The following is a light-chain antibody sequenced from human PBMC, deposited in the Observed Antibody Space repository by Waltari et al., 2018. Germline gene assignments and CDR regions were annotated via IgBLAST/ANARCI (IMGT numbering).Light chain of an antibody. Sequence: DIQLTQSPSSLSASVGDRVTISCRASQRIGRWLAWYQQKPGKAPKLLIYAASIRQSGVPARFSGSGSGTDFSLTISSLEPEDFAVFYCQQYVSFPGTFGQGTKVEIK. CDR3: QQYVSFPGT. V-gene: IGKV1-12*01. CDR2: AAS. J-gene: IGKJ1*01. CDR1: QRIGRW.